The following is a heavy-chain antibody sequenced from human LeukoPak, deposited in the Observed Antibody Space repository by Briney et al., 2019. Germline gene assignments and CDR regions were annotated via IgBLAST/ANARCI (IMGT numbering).Heavy chain of an antibody. D-gene: IGHD3-10*01. CDR2: FDPEDGET. Sequence: GASVKVSCKVSGYTLTELSMHWVRQAPGKGLEWMGGFDPEDGETIFAQKFQGRVTMTRDMSTSTVYMELSSLRSEDTAVYYCARGTKVRGVIGYYYYYMDVWGKGTTVTVSS. V-gene: IGHV1-24*01. J-gene: IGHJ6*03. CDR3: ARGTKVRGVIGYYYYYMDV. CDR1: GYTLTELS.